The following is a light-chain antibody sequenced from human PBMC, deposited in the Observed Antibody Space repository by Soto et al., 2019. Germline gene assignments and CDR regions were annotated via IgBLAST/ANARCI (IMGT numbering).Light chain of an antibody. CDR1: QSVRSN. CDR2: GAS. Sequence: EIVMTQSPATLSVSPGERATLSCRASQSVRSNFAWYQQKPGQAPRLLIYGASTRATGIPARFSGSGSGTEFTLPISSLQSEDFAVYYCQQYNNWPAITFGQGTRMAIK. V-gene: IGKV3D-15*01. CDR3: QQYNNWPAIT. J-gene: IGKJ5*01.